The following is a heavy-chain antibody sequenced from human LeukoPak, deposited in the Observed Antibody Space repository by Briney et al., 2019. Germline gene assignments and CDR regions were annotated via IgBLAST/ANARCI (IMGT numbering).Heavy chain of an antibody. CDR3: ARRGDGGRSFDL. CDR2: IYSGGTT. D-gene: IGHD4-23*01. CDR1: GFTVSSNY. Sequence: GGSLRLSCAASGFTVSSNYMSRVRQAPGKGLEWVSLIYSGGTTYYADSVKGRFTISRDNSKNTLYLQMNSLRAEDTAVYYCARRGDGGRSFDLWGQGTLVTVSS. J-gene: IGHJ4*02. V-gene: IGHV3-53*01.